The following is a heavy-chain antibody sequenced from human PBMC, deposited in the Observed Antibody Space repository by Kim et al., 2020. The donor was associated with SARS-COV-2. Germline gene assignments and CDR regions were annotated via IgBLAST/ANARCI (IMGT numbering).Heavy chain of an antibody. J-gene: IGHJ5*02. CDR3: AREVNPNWFDP. CDR2: N. Sequence: NDYAVAVKSRIAITPDTSKNQYSLQLNSVTTEDTAVYYCAREVNPNWFDPWGQGTLVTVSS. D-gene: IGHD2-21*01. V-gene: IGHV6-1*01.